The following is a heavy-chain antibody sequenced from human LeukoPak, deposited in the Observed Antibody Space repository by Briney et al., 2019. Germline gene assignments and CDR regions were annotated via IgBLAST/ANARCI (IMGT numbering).Heavy chain of an antibody. Sequence: ASVKVSCKASGYTFTSYYMHWVRQAPGQGLEWMGIINPSGGSTSYAQKFQGRVTMTRDTSTSTVYMELSSLRSEDTAVYYCARVNLSTSYWGTLKTPTPNALFDYWGQGTLVTVSS. CDR3: ARVNLSTSYWGTLKTPTPNALFDY. J-gene: IGHJ4*02. V-gene: IGHV1-46*01. CDR1: GYTFTSYY. D-gene: IGHD2-2*01. CDR2: INPSGGST.